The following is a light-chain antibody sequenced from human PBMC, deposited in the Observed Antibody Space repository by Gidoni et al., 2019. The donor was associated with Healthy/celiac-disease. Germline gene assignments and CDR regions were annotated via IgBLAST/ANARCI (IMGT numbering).Light chain of an antibody. V-gene: IGKV2D-30*01. CDR2: KVS. CDR1: LSLVYSDGNTY. CDR3: MQGTHWPST. J-gene: IGKJ4*01. Sequence: DVVMTQSSLSLSVTLGQPASISCRASLSLVYSDGNTYLNWFQQRPGQSPRRLMYKVSNWYSGVPDRFSGSRSGTDFTLKISRVEAEDVGVYYCMQGTHWPSTFGGGTKVEIK.